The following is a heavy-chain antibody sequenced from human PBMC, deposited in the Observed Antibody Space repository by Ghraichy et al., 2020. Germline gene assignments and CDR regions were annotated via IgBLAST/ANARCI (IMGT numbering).Heavy chain of an antibody. V-gene: IGHV3-23*01. CDR3: AKDRIAAAVVDY. CDR2: ISGSGGST. Sequence: GESLNISCAASGFTFSSYAMSWVRQAPGKGLEWVSAISGSGGSTYYADSVKGRFTISRDNSKTTLYLQMNSLRAEDTAVYYCAKDRIAAAVVDYWGQGTLVTVFS. J-gene: IGHJ4*02. CDR1: GFTFSSYA. D-gene: IGHD6-13*01.